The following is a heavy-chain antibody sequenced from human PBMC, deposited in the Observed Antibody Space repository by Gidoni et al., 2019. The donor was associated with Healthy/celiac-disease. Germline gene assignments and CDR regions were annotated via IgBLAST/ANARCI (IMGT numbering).Heavy chain of an antibody. CDR3: ARDPIYFWSGPTDSGGLDY. V-gene: IGHV1-18*01. J-gene: IGHJ4*02. Sequence: QVQLVQSGAEVKQPGASVTVSCKASGYTFTSYGIRWVRQAPGQGLEWMGWISAYNGNTNYAQKLQGRVTMTTDTSTSTAYMELRSLRSDDTAVYYCARDPIYFWSGPTDSGGLDYWGQGTLVTVSS. CDR2: ISAYNGNT. CDR1: GYTFTSYG. D-gene: IGHD3-3*01.